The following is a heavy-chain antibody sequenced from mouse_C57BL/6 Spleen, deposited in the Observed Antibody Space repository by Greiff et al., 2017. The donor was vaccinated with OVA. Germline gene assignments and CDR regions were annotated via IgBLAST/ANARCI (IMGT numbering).Heavy chain of an antibody. Sequence: VQLQQPGTGLVKPGASVKLSCKASGYTFTSYWMHWVKQRPGQGLEWIGNINPRNGGTNYNEKFKSKATLTVDKSYSTAYMQLISLTTEDSAVYYCSRFQGSNYYFDYWGQGTTLTVSS. V-gene: IGHV1-53*01. CDR1: GYTFTSYW. CDR2: INPRNGGT. J-gene: IGHJ2*01. CDR3: SRFQGSNYYFDY. D-gene: IGHD2-5*01.